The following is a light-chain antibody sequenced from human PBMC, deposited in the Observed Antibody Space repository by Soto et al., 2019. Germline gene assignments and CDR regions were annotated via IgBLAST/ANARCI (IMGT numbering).Light chain of an antibody. V-gene: IGKV1-27*01. CDR2: AAS. CDR3: QKDNTTPQT. Sequence: DIQMTQSPYSLSASVGDRVTISYRASQGISNSLAWYQQKPGKVPKLLIYAASTLQSGVPSRFSRSRSGTDFTLTISSLQPEDVATYYCQKDNTTPQTFGQGTKVEI. CDR1: QGISNS. J-gene: IGKJ1*01.